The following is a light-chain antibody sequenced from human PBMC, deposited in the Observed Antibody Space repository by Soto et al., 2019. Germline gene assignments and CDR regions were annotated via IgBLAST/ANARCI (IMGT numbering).Light chain of an antibody. CDR3: QQYAGSPPWT. J-gene: IGKJ1*01. Sequence: EIVLTQSPGTLSLSPGERATLSCRASESVSDNYLAWYQQRSGQAPRLVIYGASSRAAGIPDRFSGSGSGTDFTLTISRLEPEDFAVYYCQQYAGSPPWTFGQGTKVDIK. CDR1: ESVSDNY. V-gene: IGKV3-20*01. CDR2: GAS.